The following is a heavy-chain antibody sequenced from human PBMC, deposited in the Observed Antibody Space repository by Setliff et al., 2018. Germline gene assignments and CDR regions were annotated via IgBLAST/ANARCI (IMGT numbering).Heavy chain of an antibody. CDR2: ISGRGDTT. CDR3: AKDRLRIISPQDAFDI. Sequence: PGGSLRLSCAASGFDFGSYAMNWVRQAPGKGLEWVSAISGRGDTTYYADSVKGRFTISRDNSKNTLSLQINSLKGEDTALYYCAKDRLRIISPQDAFDIWGQGTVVTVSS. CDR1: GFDFGSYA. V-gene: IGHV3-23*01. J-gene: IGHJ3*02. D-gene: IGHD2-21*02.